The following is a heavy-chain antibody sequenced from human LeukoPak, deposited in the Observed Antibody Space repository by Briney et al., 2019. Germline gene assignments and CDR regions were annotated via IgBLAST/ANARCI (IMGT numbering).Heavy chain of an antibody. V-gene: IGHV3-30*18. J-gene: IGHJ3*02. CDR2: ISYDGSNK. CDR3: AKDIMVRGVADAFDI. Sequence: GRSLRLSCAASGFTFSSYGMHWVRQAPGKGLEWVAVISYDGSNKYYADSVKGRFTISRDNSKNTLYLQMNSLRAEDTAVYYCAKDIMVRGVADAFDIWGQGTMVTVSS. D-gene: IGHD3-10*01. CDR1: GFTFSSYG.